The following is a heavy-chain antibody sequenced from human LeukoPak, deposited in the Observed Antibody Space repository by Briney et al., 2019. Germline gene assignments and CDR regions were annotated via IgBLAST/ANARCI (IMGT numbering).Heavy chain of an antibody. CDR2: ISSSSSTI. J-gene: IGHJ4*02. V-gene: IGHV3-48*01. Sequence: GGSLRLSCAASGFTFSSYSMNWVRQAPGKGLEWVSYISSSSSTIYYADSVKGRFTISRDNAKNSLYLQMNSLRAEDTAVYYCARELTTVTTRYFDYWGQGTLVTVSS. CDR1: GFTFSSYS. D-gene: IGHD4-17*01. CDR3: ARELTTVTTRYFDY.